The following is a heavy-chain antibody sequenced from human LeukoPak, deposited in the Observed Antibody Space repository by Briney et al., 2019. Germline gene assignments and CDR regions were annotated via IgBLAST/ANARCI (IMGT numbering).Heavy chain of an antibody. CDR1: GGSVSSGSYS. D-gene: IGHD3-22*01. V-gene: IGHV4-61*02. J-gene: IGHJ6*03. CDR3: AGLYYYMDV. Sequence: SETLSLTCTVSGGSVSSGSYSWSWIRQPAEKGLEWIGRISTSGSTNYNPSLKSRVTMSVDTYKNQFSLKLNSVTAADTAVYYCAGLYYYMDVWGKGTTVTVSS. CDR2: ISTSGST.